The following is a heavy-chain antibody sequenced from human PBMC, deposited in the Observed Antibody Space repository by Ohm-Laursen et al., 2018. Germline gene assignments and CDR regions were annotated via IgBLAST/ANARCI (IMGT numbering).Heavy chain of an antibody. CDR1: GFTFSSYS. D-gene: IGHD6-19*01. CDR2: ISSSSSYI. J-gene: IGHJ4*02. V-gene: IGHV3-21*01. Sequence: SLRLSRAASGFTFSSYSMNWVRQAPGKGLEWVSSISSSSSYIYYADSVKGRFTISRDNAKNSLYLQMNSLRAEDTAVYYCARLPGIAVAGTIDYWGQGTLVTVSS. CDR3: ARLPGIAVAGTIDY.